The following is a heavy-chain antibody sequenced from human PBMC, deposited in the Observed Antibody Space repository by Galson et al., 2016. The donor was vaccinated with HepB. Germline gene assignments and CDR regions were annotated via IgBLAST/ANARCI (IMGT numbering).Heavy chain of an antibody. CDR1: GFTFNSYA. Sequence: SLRLSCAASGFTFNSYAMSWVRQAPGKGLEWVSIVSGRGGSTYYADPVKGRFTISRDNSKNTLYLQMNSLRAEDTAVYNCAKDRRGRFLEWLSFFDYWGRGTLVTVSS. CDR3: AKDRRGRFLEWLSFFDY. J-gene: IGHJ4*02. CDR2: VSGRGGST. V-gene: IGHV3-23*01. D-gene: IGHD3-3*01.